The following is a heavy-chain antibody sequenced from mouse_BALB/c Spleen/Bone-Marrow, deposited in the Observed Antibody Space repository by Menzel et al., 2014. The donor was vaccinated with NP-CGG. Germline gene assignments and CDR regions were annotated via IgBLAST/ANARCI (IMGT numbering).Heavy chain of an antibody. D-gene: IGHD1-1*01. CDR1: GFNIKDTY. J-gene: IGHJ2*01. V-gene: IGHV14-3*02. Sequence: IQLQQSGAELVKPGASVKLSCTASGFNIKDTYMHWVKQRPEQGLEWIGRIDPANGNTKYDPKFQGKATITADTSSNTAYLQLSSLTSEDAAVYYCARYSYGSRGYYFDYRRQSTTPAVSS. CDR2: IDPANGNT. CDR3: ARYSYGSRGYYFDY.